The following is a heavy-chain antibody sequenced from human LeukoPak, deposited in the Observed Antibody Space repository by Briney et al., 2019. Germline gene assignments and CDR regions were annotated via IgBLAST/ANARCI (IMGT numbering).Heavy chain of an antibody. V-gene: IGHV4-59*01. CDR3: ARGRVSSSTWYSTYYYYFYMDV. CDR1: DDFITMYY. CDR2: VDHTGST. Sequence: SETLSLTCSVSDDFITMYYWTWIRQPPGKGLEWIGYVDHTGSTNFNPSLNGRVSISRDTTKNLFSLRLRSVTAADTAVYFCARGRVSSSTWYSTYYYYFYMDVWGKGTTVTVSS. D-gene: IGHD1-1*01. J-gene: IGHJ6*03.